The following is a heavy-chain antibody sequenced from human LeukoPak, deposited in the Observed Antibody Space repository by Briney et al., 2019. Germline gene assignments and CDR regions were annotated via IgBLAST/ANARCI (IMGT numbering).Heavy chain of an antibody. CDR3: ARGTNYYDSSGYYY. Sequence: GGSLRLSCAASGFTFSDYYMSWIRQASGKGLEWVSYISSSGSTIYYADSVKGRFTISRDNAKNSLYLQMNSLGAEDTAVYYCARGTNYYDSSGYYYWGQGTLVTVSS. CDR2: ISSSGSTI. J-gene: IGHJ4*02. CDR1: GFTFSDYY. V-gene: IGHV3-11*01. D-gene: IGHD3-22*01.